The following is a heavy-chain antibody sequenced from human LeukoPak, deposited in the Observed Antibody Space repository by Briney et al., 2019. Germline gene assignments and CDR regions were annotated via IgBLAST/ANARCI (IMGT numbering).Heavy chain of an antibody. CDR1: GGSISSSNW. CDR2: MYPSGST. V-gene: IGHV4-4*02. Sequence: SGTLSLTCAVSGGSISSSNWWSWVRQPPGKGLEWIGEMYPSGSTNYNPSLKSRVTISVDTSKNQFSLKLSSVTAADTAVYYCARDGNWGQGTMVTVSS. D-gene: IGHD4-23*01. CDR3: ARDGN. J-gene: IGHJ3*01.